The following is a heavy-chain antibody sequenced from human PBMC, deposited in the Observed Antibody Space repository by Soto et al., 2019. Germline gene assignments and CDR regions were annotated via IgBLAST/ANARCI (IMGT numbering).Heavy chain of an antibody. V-gene: IGHV3-15*07. J-gene: IGHJ4*02. CDR2: IKSKTDGVPT. D-gene: IGHD6-25*01. Sequence: GGSLRLSCAASGFTFNNAWMNWIRQAPGKGLEWVGRIKSKTDGVPTDYAASVKGRFTISRDDSKNTLYLQMNSLKTEDTAVYFCTTDPGPYSSAYWGQGTLVTVSS. CDR3: TTDPGPYSSAY. CDR1: GFTFNNAW.